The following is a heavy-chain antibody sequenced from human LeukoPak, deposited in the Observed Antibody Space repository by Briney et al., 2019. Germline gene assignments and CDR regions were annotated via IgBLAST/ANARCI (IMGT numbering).Heavy chain of an antibody. V-gene: IGHV3-73*01. CDR3: SRSNSDFYYYYGMDV. D-gene: IGHD2-21*01. Sequence: GGSLRLSCAASGFTFSGSAMHWVRQASGKGLEWVGRIRTKTNSYATTYAASVKGRFTISRDDSKSTAYLQMNSLKTEDTAVYSCSRSNSDFYYYYGMDVWGQGTTVSVSS. J-gene: IGHJ6*02. CDR1: GFTFSGSA. CDR2: IRTKTNSYAT.